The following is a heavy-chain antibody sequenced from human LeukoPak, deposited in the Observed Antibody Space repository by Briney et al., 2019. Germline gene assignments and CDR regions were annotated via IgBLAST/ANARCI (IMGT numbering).Heavy chain of an antibody. CDR1: GGSISSYY. J-gene: IGHJ3*02. CDR2: IYYSGST. D-gene: IGHD3-9*01. CDR3: ARGRFNVLRYFDWAHAFDI. V-gene: IGHV4-59*12. Sequence: SETLSLTCTVSGGSISSYYWSWIRQPPGKGLEWIGYIYYSGSTNYNPSLKSRVTISVDTSKNQFSLKLSSVTAADTAVYYCARGRFNVLRYFDWAHAFDIWGQGTMVTVSS.